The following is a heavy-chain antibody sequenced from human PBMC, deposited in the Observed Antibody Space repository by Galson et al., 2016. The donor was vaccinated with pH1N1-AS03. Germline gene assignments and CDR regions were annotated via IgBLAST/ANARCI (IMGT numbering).Heavy chain of an antibody. CDR1: GFSITTSGVR. V-gene: IGHV2-70*04. D-gene: IGHD1/OR15-1a*01. J-gene: IGHJ6*02. CDR2: IDSNDEK. Sequence: ALVKPTQTLTLTCTFSGFSITTSGVRMTWIRQPPGKALEWLGRIDSNDEKFYSTFLETRLTISRDIFKNQVVLTMTNMDPVDTGTYYCARIRLWNTGLDVWGQGTTVTVSS. CDR3: ARIRLWNTGLDV.